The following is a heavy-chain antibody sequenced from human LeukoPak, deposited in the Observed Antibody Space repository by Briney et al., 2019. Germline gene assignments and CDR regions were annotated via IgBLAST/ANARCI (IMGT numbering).Heavy chain of an antibody. CDR1: GFTFSSYS. CDR2: ISSASTYI. J-gene: IGHJ4*02. D-gene: IGHD5-18*01. V-gene: IGHV3-21*01. CDR3: ARLVWDTTMADGDIDS. Sequence: AGGSLRLSCAASGFTFSSYSMNWVRQAPGKGLEWVSSISSASTYIYYADSVKGRFTISRDNAKNSLYLQMNSLRAEDTAMYYCARLVWDTTMADGDIDSWGQGTLLIVSS.